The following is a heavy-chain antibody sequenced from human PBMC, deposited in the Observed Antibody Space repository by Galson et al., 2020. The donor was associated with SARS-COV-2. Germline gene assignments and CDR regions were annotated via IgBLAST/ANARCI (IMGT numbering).Heavy chain of an antibody. V-gene: IGHV3-11*03. D-gene: IGHD6-13*01. Sequence: GGSLRLSCTASGLIFRDYYMTWIRQAPGKGLEWISYISPSSVYTNYADSVRGRFTISRDNTKTSLFLHMDSLRAEDTAVYYCAGSHKNFWYNFDNWGQGALVTVSS. J-gene: IGHJ4*02. CDR2: ISPSSVYT. CDR1: GLIFRDYY. CDR3: AGSHKNFWYNFDN.